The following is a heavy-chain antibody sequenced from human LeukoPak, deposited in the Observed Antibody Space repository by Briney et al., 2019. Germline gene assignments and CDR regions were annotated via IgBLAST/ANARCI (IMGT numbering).Heavy chain of an antibody. D-gene: IGHD6-6*01. Sequence: GESLKISCKGSGYSFSSYWIGWVRQMPGKGLEGMGIIYPGDSDTRYSPSFQGQVTISADKSISTAYLQWSSLKASDTAMYYCARPRVLALEQLVGVWAFDIWGQGTMVTVSS. CDR1: GYSFSSYW. J-gene: IGHJ3*02. V-gene: IGHV5-51*01. CDR2: IYPGDSDT. CDR3: ARPRVLALEQLVGVWAFDI.